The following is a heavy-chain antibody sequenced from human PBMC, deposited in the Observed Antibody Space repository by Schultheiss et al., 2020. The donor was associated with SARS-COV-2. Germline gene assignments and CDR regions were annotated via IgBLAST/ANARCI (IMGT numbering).Heavy chain of an antibody. J-gene: IGHJ4*02. CDR1: GGSISSSSYY. D-gene: IGHD2-15*01. CDR2: IYYSGST. Sequence: GSLRLSCTVSGGSISSSSYYWGWIRQPPGKGLEWIGSIYYSGSTYYNPSLKSRVTISVDTSKNQFSLKLSSVTAADTAVYYCARPDCSGGSCYGIDYWGQGTLVTVSS. CDR3: ARPDCSGGSCYGIDY. V-gene: IGHV4-39*01.